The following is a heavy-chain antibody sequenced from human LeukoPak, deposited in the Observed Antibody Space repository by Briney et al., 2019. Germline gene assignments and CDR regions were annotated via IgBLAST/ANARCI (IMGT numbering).Heavy chain of an antibody. V-gene: IGHV4-59*08. J-gene: IGHJ6*02. CDR2: IYYSGTT. Sequence: SETLSLTCTVSGGSMSSHYWSWIRQPPGKGLEWIGYIYYSGTTNYNPSLKSRVTISVDTSKNQFSLKLSSVTAADTAVYYCARHGAGGYHFYYYGMDVWGQGTTVTVSS. D-gene: IGHD6-25*01. CDR3: ARHGAGGYHFYYYGMDV. CDR1: GGSMSSHY.